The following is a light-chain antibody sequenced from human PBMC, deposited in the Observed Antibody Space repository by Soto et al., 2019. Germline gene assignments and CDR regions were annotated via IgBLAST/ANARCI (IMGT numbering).Light chain of an antibody. Sequence: EIVLTQSPGTLSLSPGERATLSCRASQSLTSSYLAWYQQKPGQAPRLPIYGASSRATGIPDRFTGSGSGTDFTLTISRLEPEDFAVYYCQQYDGSPRTFGQGTKVDIK. V-gene: IGKV3-20*01. CDR2: GAS. J-gene: IGKJ1*01. CDR3: QQYDGSPRT. CDR1: QSLTSSY.